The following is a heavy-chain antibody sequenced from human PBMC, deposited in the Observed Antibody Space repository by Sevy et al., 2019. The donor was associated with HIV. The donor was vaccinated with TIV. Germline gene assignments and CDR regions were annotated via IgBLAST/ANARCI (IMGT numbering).Heavy chain of an antibody. D-gene: IGHD1-26*01. Sequence: GGSLRLSCTASGFTFGDYAMSWFRQAPGKGLEWVGFIRSKAYGGTPEYAASVKGRFTISRADSESIAYLHMNSLKSEDTAVYYCTRNPRNGNYLGDWFDPWGQGTLVTVSS. J-gene: IGHJ5*02. CDR2: IRSKAYGGTP. CDR1: GFTFGDYA. CDR3: TRNPRNGNYLGDWFDP. V-gene: IGHV3-49*03.